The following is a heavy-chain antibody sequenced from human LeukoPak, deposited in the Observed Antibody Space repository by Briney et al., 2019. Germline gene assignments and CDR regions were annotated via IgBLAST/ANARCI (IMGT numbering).Heavy chain of an antibody. D-gene: IGHD3-3*01. CDR1: GFTFSSYS. Sequence: GGSLRLSCAASGFTFSSYSMIWVRQAPGKGLEWVSSISSSSSYIYYADSVKGRFTISRDNAKNSLYLQMNSLRAEDTAVYYCARDSRGDFSSAFDIWGQGTMVTVSS. CDR2: ISSSSSYI. V-gene: IGHV3-21*01. CDR3: ARDSRGDFSSAFDI. J-gene: IGHJ3*02.